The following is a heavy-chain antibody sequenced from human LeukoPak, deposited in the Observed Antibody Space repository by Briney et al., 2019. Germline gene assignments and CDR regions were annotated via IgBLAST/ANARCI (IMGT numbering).Heavy chain of an antibody. D-gene: IGHD3-9*01. J-gene: IGHJ4*02. Sequence: SETLSLTRTVSGGSLSSYYWRWIRQPPGKGLEWMGYIYYSGSTNYNPSLKSRVTISVDTSKNQFSLKLSSVTAADTAVYYCATTYYDILTGSYYFDYWGQGTLVTVS. CDR2: IYYSGST. CDR1: GGSLSSYY. CDR3: ATTYYDILTGSYYFDY. V-gene: IGHV4-59*01.